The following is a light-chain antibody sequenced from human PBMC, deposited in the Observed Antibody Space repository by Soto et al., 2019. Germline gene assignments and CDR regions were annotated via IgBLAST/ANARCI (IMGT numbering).Light chain of an antibody. V-gene: IGKV3-11*01. J-gene: IGKJ1*01. CDR3: QQYRNWPRT. Sequence: VSTQSPDTLSLPPGERATLSCRASQSISSYLAWYQQKPGQAPRLLIYDASSRATGIPARFSGSGSGTDFTLTINSLQSEDFAVYYCQQYRNWPRTFGQGTKV. CDR1: QSISSY. CDR2: DAS.